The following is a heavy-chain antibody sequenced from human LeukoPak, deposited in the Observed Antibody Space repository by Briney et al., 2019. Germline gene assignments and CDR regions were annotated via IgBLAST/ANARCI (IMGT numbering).Heavy chain of an antibody. CDR1: GFTFSSNA. D-gene: IGHD1-14*01. CDR2: ISGSGGST. CDR3: AKGNLLSSLDY. Sequence: GGSLRLSCTASGFTFSSNAMTWVRQAPGKGLEWVSAISGSGGSTDYADSVKGRFIISRDNSKNTLYLRMNSLRAEDTAVYYCAKGNLLSSLDYWGQGTLVTVSS. J-gene: IGHJ4*02. V-gene: IGHV3-23*01.